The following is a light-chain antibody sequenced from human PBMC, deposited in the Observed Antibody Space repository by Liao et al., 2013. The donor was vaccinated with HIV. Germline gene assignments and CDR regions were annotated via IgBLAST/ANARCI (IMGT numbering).Light chain of an antibody. Sequence: SYELTQPPSVSVSPGQTASVTCSGHRLGDKFACWYQQKPGQSPVLVIYQGDQRPSGIPERFSGSHSGSTATLTISGAQAMDEADYYCQAWDNSAVVFGGGTKLTV. CDR3: QAWDNSAVV. J-gene: IGLJ3*02. CDR2: QGD. CDR1: RLGDKF. V-gene: IGLV3-1*01.